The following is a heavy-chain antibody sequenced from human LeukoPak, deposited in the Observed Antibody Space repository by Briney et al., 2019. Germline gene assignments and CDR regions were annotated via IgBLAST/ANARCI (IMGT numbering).Heavy chain of an antibody. CDR1: GYSFSSYW. V-gene: IGHV5-51*01. CDR3: ARHLSDITSSPNY. Sequence: GESLKSSCKGAGYSFSSYWIAWVRRMPGKGLEWLVVIYPRDSRTTYSPSFQDQVTISDDKSISTAHLQWTSLKASDTAMYYCARHLSDITSSPNYWGPGTLVTVSS. J-gene: IGHJ4*02. CDR2: IYPRDSRT. D-gene: IGHD2-2*01.